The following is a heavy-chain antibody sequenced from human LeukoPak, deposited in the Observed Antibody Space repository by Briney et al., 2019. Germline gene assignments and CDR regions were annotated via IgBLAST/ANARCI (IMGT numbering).Heavy chain of an antibody. V-gene: IGHV3-33*01. CDR3: VRGLRGMDV. J-gene: IGHJ6*02. CDR1: GFTFSIYA. CDR2: IWSDGNNK. Sequence: GGSLRLSCAASGFTFSIYAMHWVRQAPGKGLEWVAIIWSDGNNKYYADSVKGRFTISRDNSKSTLFLQMNSLRAEDTAVYYCVRGLRGMDVWGQVTTVTVSS.